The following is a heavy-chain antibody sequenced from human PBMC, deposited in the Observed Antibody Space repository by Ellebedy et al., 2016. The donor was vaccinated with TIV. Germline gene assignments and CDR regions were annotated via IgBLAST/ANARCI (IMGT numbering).Heavy chain of an antibody. Sequence: GESLKISXAASGFTFSGYDMHWVRQATGKGLEWVSAIGTAGDTYYPGSVKGRFTISRENAKNSLYLQMNSLRAEDTAVYYCARGRYSSSWYLRAFDIWGQGTMVTVSS. V-gene: IGHV3-13*01. CDR2: IGTAGDT. D-gene: IGHD6-13*01. J-gene: IGHJ3*02. CDR3: ARGRYSSSWYLRAFDI. CDR1: GFTFSGYD.